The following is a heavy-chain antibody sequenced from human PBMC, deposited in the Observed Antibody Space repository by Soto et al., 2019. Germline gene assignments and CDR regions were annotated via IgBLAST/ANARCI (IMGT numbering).Heavy chain of an antibody. V-gene: IGHV5-10-1*01. CDR1: GYSFTSYW. Sequence: PGESLKISCKGSGYSFTSYWISWVRQLPGKGLEWMGRIDPSDSYTNYSPSFQGHVTISADKSISTAYLQWSSLKASDTAMYYCATLRYCSSTSCGRYGMDVWGQGTTVTVSS. D-gene: IGHD2-2*01. CDR2: IDPSDSYT. J-gene: IGHJ6*02. CDR3: ATLRYCSSTSCGRYGMDV.